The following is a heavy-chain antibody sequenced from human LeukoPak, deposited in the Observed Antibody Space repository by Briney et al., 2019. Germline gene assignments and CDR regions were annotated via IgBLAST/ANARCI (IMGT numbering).Heavy chain of an antibody. Sequence: GGSLRLSCAASGFSFSNYEMNWVRQAPGKWLEWISYISYTGSTTYQPDSVKGRFTISRDNAKNSLYLQVNSLRAEDTAVYYCARVGWSRVMYYFDYWGQGTLVTVSS. D-gene: IGHD6-19*01. J-gene: IGHJ4*02. CDR3: ARVGWSRVMYYFDY. CDR1: GFSFSNYE. CDR2: ISYTGSTT. V-gene: IGHV3-48*03.